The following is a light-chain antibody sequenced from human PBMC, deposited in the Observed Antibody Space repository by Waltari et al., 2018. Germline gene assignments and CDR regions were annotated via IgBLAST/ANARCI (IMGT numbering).Light chain of an antibody. J-gene: IGKJ4*01. CDR2: GAS. CDR3: QQYNNRPLT. CDR1: QSVSSN. Sequence: EIVMTQSPATLSVSPGERATLSCRASQSVSSNLAWYQQKPGQASRLLIYGASTRATGIPARFSGSGSGTEFTLTISSLQSEDFAVYYCQQYNNRPLTFGGGNKVEIK. V-gene: IGKV3-15*01.